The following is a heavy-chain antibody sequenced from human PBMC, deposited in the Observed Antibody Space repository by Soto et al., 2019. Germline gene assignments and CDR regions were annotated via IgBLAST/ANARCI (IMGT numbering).Heavy chain of an antibody. Sequence: SETLSLTCTVSGGSISSYYWSWIRQPPGKGLEWIGYMYYSGSTNYNPSLKSRVTISVDTFKNQFSLKLSSVTAADTAVYYCGGKNYDSSGYFDYWGQGTLVTAPQ. J-gene: IGHJ4*02. D-gene: IGHD3-22*01. CDR1: GGSISSYY. CDR3: GGKNYDSSGYFDY. V-gene: IGHV4-59*01. CDR2: MYYSGST.